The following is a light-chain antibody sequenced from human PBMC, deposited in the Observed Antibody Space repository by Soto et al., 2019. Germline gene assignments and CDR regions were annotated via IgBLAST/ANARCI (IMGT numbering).Light chain of an antibody. J-gene: IGKJ1*01. Sequence: DIQMTQSPSSLSASIGDRVTITCRASQNINMYLNWYQQTPGKAPRLLMFGASSLKSGVPSRFSGSGSGTDFTLTISSLQPEDFATYYCQQSDVMPRTFGQGTKVEVK. CDR3: QQSDVMPRT. CDR1: QNINMY. V-gene: IGKV1-39*01. CDR2: GAS.